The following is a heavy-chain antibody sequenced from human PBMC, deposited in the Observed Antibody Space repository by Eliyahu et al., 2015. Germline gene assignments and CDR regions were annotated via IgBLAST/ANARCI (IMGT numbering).Heavy chain of an antibody. Sequence: EVQLSESGGGLVQPGGSLRLSCXXSGXXFSSSAMSWVRQAPGKRLEWVSADAVTGTSRYYADCVKGRFTISRDNSRNTLYLQMNSLRAEDTAVYYCAKGTLGSCRGGICYPFDHWGQGTLVTVSS. D-gene: IGHD2-15*01. CDR1: GXXFSSSA. CDR3: AKGTLGSCRGGICYPFDH. V-gene: IGHV3-23*01. J-gene: IGHJ4*02. CDR2: DAVTGTSR.